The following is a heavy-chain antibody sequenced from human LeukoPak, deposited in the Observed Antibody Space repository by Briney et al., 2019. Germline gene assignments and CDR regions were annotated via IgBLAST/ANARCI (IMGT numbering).Heavy chain of an antibody. D-gene: IGHD6-19*01. J-gene: IGHJ5*02. CDR2: IYTSGSA. CDR1: GGSISSGSYY. V-gene: IGHV4-61*02. CDR3: ASSGWYNWWFDP. Sequence: PSETLSLTCTVSGGSISSGSYYWSWIRQPAGKGLGWIGRIYTSGSANYNPSLKSRVTISVDTSKNQFSLKLSSVTAADTAVYYCASSGWYNWWFDPWGQGTLVTVSS.